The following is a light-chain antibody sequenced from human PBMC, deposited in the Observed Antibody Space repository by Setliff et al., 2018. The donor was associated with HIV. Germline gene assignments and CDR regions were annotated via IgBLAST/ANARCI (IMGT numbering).Light chain of an antibody. CDR2: KVS. CDR3: CSYAGDSTYV. V-gene: IGLV2-23*02. Sequence: QSALSQPASVSGSPGQSITISCTGTSSDVGGYNLVSWYQQHPGKAPKLMIYKVSRRPSGVSNRFSGSKSGNTASLTISGLQAEDEADYYCCSYAGDSTYVFGPGTKGTVL. CDR1: SSDVGGYNL. J-gene: IGLJ1*01.